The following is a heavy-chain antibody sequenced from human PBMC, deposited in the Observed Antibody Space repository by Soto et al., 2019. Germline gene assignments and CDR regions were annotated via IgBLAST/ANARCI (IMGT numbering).Heavy chain of an antibody. CDR1: GFTFSSYD. CDR3: ARDGATYSNGGYFDY. J-gene: IGHJ4*02. V-gene: IGHV3-13*01. Sequence: PGGSLRLSCAASGFTFSSYDMHWVRQATGKGLEWVSAIGTAGDTYYPGSVKGRFTISRENAKNSLYLQMNSLRAEDTAVYYCARDGATYSNGGYFDYWGQGTLVTVSS. CDR2: IGTAGDT. D-gene: IGHD4-4*01.